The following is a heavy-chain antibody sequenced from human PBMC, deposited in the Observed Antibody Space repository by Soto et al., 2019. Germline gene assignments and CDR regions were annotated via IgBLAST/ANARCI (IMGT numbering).Heavy chain of an antibody. J-gene: IGHJ6*02. CDR1: GGSFSSYD. CDR3: ARDLWGYCGTDCYPLDV. CDR2: MYNTGST. Sequence: SEPLPLTCAVYGGSFSSYDCSWIRQPPGKGLEWIGYMYNTGSTVYNPSFKSRVTISVDTSKNQFSLKLNSVTAADTAVYYCARDLWGYCGTDCYPLDVWGQGTTVTVSS. D-gene: IGHD2-21*02. V-gene: IGHV4-59*01.